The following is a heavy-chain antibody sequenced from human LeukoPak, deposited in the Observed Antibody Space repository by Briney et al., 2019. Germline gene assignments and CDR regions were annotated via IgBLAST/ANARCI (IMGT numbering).Heavy chain of an antibody. V-gene: IGHV4-30-4*08. CDR2: IYYSGST. J-gene: IGHJ4*02. CDR3: ARLAYYDYVWGSYRFDY. Sequence: SETLSLTCTVSGGSISSGDYYWSWIRQPPGKGLEWIGYIYYSGSTYYNPSLKSRVNISVDTSKNQFSLKLSSVTATDTSVYYCARLAYYDYVWGSYRFDYWGQGTLVTVSS. D-gene: IGHD3-16*02. CDR1: GGSISSGDYY.